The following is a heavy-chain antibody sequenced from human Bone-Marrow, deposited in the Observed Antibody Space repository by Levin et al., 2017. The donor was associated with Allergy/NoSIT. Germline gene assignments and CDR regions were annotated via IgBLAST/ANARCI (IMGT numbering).Heavy chain of an antibody. CDR3: ARGYCSGGSCRHSYGDKPPLDY. V-gene: IGHV3-30-3*01. CDR1: GFTFSSYA. Sequence: PGGSLRLSCAASGFTFSSYAMHWVRQAPGKGLEWVAVISYDGSNKYYADSVKGRFTISRDNSKNTLYLQMNSLRAEDTAVYYCARGYCSGGSCRHSYGDKPPLDYWGQGTLVTVSS. J-gene: IGHJ4*02. CDR2: ISYDGSNK. D-gene: IGHD2-15*01.